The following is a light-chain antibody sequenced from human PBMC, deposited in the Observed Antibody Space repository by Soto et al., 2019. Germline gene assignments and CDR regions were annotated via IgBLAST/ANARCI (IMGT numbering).Light chain of an antibody. Sequence: QSVLTQPASVSGSPGQSITIYCTGTNSDVGRYNYVSWYQQQPGKAPKLMIYEVSNRPSGVSNRFSGSKSGNTASLTISGLQAEDEADYYCSSYTTSSTAYVFGIGTKLTVL. J-gene: IGLJ1*01. CDR2: EVS. CDR1: NSDVGRYNY. CDR3: SSYTTSSTAYV. V-gene: IGLV2-14*01.